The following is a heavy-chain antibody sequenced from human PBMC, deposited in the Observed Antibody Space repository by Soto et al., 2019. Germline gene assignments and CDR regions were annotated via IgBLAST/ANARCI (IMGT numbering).Heavy chain of an antibody. CDR1: GFTFGRHG. V-gene: IGHV3-33*01. D-gene: IGHD4-17*01. Sequence: QVQLVDSGGGVVQPGGSLRLSCAASGFTFGRHGMHWVRQAPGKGLEWVAVIGSDGARDSYADSMKGRFSISRDNGQNTLYFQINNLRVEDTAVYYCARDDDYPDKGRDYWGQGTLVPVSS. CDR2: IGSDGARD. CDR3: ARDDDYPDKGRDY. J-gene: IGHJ4*02.